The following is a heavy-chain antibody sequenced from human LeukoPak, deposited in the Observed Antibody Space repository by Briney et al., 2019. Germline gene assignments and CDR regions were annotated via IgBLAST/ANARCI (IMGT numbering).Heavy chain of an antibody. J-gene: IGHJ4*02. CDR2: ISYDGNNK. CDR3: AKDLSEYSSGWFDY. Sequence: GGSLRLSCEVSGFTLSSYAMHWVRQAPGKGLEWVAVISYDGNNKYYADSVKGRFTISRDNSKNTLYLQMNSLRAEDTAVYYCAKDLSEYSSGWFDYWGQGTLVTVSS. V-gene: IGHV3-30-3*01. D-gene: IGHD6-19*01. CDR1: GFTLSSYA.